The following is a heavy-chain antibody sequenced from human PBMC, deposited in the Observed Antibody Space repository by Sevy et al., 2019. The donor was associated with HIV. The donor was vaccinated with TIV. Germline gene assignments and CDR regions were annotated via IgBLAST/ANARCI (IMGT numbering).Heavy chain of an antibody. CDR1: GYTFISYG. V-gene: IGHV1-18*01. J-gene: IGHJ6*02. CDR3: XXXXXXXXXXXXXXXXXYGMDL. CDR2: ISGDNGNT. Sequence: ASVKVSCKASGYTFISYGISWVRQAPGQGLEWMGWISGDNGNTISAQNLQGRVTMSTDTSTSTAYMELRSLRSDDTXXXXXXXXXXXXXXXXXXXXXXYGMDLWGQGTTVTVSS.